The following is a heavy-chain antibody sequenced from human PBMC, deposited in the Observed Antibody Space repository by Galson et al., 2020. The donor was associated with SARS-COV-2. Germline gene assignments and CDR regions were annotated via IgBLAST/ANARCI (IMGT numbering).Heavy chain of an antibody. D-gene: IGHD2-21*01. J-gene: IGHJ3*02. Sequence: ESGPTLVKPTQTLTLTCTFSGFSLSSRGMCVSWLRQPPGKALEWLARIDWDNNTYYNTSLKTRLTISKDTSKNQVVLTMTNMDPVDTATYYCARIVSRTVADTGRRGAFDIWGQGTMVTVSS. CDR3: ARIVSRTVADTGRRGAFDI. V-gene: IGHV2-70*11. CDR2: IDWDNNT. CDR1: GFSLSSRGMC.